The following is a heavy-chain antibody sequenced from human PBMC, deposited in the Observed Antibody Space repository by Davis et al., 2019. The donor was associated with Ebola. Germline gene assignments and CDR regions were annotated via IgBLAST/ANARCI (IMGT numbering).Heavy chain of an antibody. Sequence: PSETLSLTCTVSGGSISSYYWSWIRQPAGKGLEWIGRIYTSGSTNYNPSLKSRVTMSVDTSKNQFSLKLSSVTAADTAVYYCARNTVTTGYYYYMDVWGKGTTVTVSS. CDR2: IYTSGST. J-gene: IGHJ6*03. CDR3: ARNTVTTGYYYYMDV. CDR1: GGSISSYY. D-gene: IGHD4-17*01. V-gene: IGHV4-4*07.